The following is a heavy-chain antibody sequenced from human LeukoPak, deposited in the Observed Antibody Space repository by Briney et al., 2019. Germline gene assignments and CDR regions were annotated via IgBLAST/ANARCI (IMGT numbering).Heavy chain of an antibody. CDR3: ARAYYYGSGSYRFAY. V-gene: IGHV1-8*01. D-gene: IGHD3-10*01. CDR1: GYTFTSYD. Sequence: ASVKVSCNASGYTFTSYDINWVRQATGQGLEWMGWMNPNSGDTGYAQKFQGRVTMTRNTSISTAYMELSSLRSGDTAVYYCARAYYYGSGSYRFAYWGQGTLVTVSS. J-gene: IGHJ4*02. CDR2: MNPNSGDT.